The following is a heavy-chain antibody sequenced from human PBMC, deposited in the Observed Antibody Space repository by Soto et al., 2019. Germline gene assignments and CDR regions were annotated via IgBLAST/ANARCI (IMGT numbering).Heavy chain of an antibody. Sequence: GGSLRLSCAASGFTFSSYWMSWVRQAPGKGLEWVANIKQDGSEKYYVDSVKGRFTISGDSAKNSLYLQMNSLRAEDTAVYYCAREGTGGGFDIWGQGTKVTVSS. CDR3: AREGTGGGFDI. D-gene: IGHD1-1*01. J-gene: IGHJ3*02. CDR2: IKQDGSEK. V-gene: IGHV3-7*01. CDR1: GFTFSSYW.